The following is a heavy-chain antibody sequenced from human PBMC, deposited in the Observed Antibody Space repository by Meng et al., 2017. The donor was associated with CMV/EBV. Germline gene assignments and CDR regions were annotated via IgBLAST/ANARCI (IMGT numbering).Heavy chain of an antibody. CDR3: ARERIAAAGTDAFDI. J-gene: IGHJ3*02. V-gene: IGHV3-66*02. CDR2: IYSGGST. D-gene: IGHD6-13*01. CDR1: EFTVSSNY. Sequence: GGSLRLSCAASEFTVSSNYMSWVRQAPGKGLEWVSVIYSGGSTYYADSVKGRFTISRDNSKNTLYLQMNSLRAEDAAVYYCARERIAAAGTDAFDIWGQGTMVTVSS.